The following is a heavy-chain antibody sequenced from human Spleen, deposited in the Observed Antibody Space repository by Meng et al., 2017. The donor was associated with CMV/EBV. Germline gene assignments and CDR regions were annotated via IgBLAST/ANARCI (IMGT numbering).Heavy chain of an antibody. CDR3: ARGETYGMDV. J-gene: IGHJ6*02. CDR1: GYTFTSYD. CDR2: MNPNSGNT. Sequence: ASVKVSCKASGYTFTSYDINWVRQATGQGLEWMGWMNPNSGNTGYAQKFQGRVIMTTDTSTNTAYMELRSLRSDDTAVYYCARGETYGMDVWGQGTTVTVSS. V-gene: IGHV1-8*01.